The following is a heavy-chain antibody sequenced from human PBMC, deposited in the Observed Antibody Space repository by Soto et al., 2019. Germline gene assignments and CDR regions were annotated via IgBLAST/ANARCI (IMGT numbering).Heavy chain of an antibody. CDR3: ARDLPPQDY. V-gene: IGHV1-18*01. J-gene: IGHJ4*02. CDR1: GGTFSSYA. CDR2: IRPYNGNT. Sequence: ASVKVSCKASGGTFSSYAISWVRQAPGQGLEWMGGIRPYNGNTNYAQKLQGRVTMTTDTSTSTAYMELRSLRSDDTAVYYCARDLPPQDYWGQGTLVTVSS.